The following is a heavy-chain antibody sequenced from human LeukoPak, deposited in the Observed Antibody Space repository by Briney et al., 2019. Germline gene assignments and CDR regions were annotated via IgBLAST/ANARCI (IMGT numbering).Heavy chain of an antibody. J-gene: IGHJ4*02. CDR2: FSPYTGDI. V-gene: IGHV3-21*01. Sequence: GGSLRLSCAASGFTFSSYDMNWVRQAPGKGLEWVSSFSPYTGDIYYADSVKGRFTISRDNANNSLYLQMNSLRAEDTAIYYCARAGNIPNWNETFDYWGQGTLVTVSS. CDR1: GFTFSSYD. D-gene: IGHD1-1*01. CDR3: ARAGNIPNWNETFDY.